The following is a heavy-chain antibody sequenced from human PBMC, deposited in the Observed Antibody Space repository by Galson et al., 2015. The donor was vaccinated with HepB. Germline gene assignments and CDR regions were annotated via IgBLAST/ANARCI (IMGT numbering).Heavy chain of an antibody. CDR3: AADSSGYMYFDY. Sequence: SVKVSCKASGFTFTSSAMQWVRQARGQRLEWIGWIVVGSGNTNYAQKFKERVTITRDMSTSTAYMELSSLRSEDTAVYYCAADSSGYMYFDYWGQGTLVTVSS. V-gene: IGHV1-58*02. CDR1: GFTFTSSA. D-gene: IGHD3-22*01. CDR2: IVVGSGNT. J-gene: IGHJ4*02.